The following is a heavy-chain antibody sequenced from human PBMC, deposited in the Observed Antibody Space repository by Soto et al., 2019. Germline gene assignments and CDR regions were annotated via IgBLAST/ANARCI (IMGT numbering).Heavy chain of an antibody. V-gene: IGHV3-33*01. CDR2: IWYDGSKK. CDR3: ARGYGSGSLIFDY. Sequence: QVQLVESGGGVVQPGTSLRLSCAASGFTFSSYGMHWVRQAPGKGLEWVAVIWYDGSKKYYADSVKGQFTISRDNSKNTLYIQMNSLRAEDTAVYYCARGYGSGSLIFDYWGQGTLVTVSS. J-gene: IGHJ4*02. CDR1: GFTFSSYG. D-gene: IGHD3-10*01.